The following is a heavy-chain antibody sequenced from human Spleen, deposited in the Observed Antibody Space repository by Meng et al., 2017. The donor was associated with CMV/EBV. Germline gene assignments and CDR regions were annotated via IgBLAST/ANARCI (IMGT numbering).Heavy chain of an antibody. CDR3: AREILWDAVYYYYGMDV. J-gene: IGHJ6*02. V-gene: IGHV3-48*03. CDR2: ISSSGSTI. Sequence: GGSLRLSCAASGFTFSSYEMNWVRQAPGKGLEWVSYISSSGSTIYYADSVKGRFTISRDNAKNSLYLQMNSLRAEDTAVYYCAREILWDAVYYYYGMDVWGQGTTVIVSS. CDR1: GFTFSSYE. D-gene: IGHD1-26*01.